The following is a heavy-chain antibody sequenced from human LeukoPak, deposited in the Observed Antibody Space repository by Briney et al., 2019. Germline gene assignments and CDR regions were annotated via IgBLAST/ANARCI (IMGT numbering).Heavy chain of an antibody. Sequence: SETLSLTCTVSGGSISSYYWSWIRQPAGKGLEWIGRIYTSGSTNYNPSLKSRVTISVDTSKNQFSLKLSSVTAADTAVYYCARHLKAYYYYYMDVWGKGTTVTISS. CDR1: GGSISSYY. CDR3: ARHLKAYYYYYMDV. J-gene: IGHJ6*03. CDR2: IYTSGST. V-gene: IGHV4-4*07.